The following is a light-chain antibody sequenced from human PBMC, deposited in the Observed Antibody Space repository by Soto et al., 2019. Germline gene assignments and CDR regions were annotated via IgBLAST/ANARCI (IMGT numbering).Light chain of an antibody. CDR2: EVS. J-gene: IGLJ2*01. Sequence: QSALTQPASVSGSPGQSITISCTGTSSDVGNYNYVSWYQQHPGKAPKLMIYEVSNRPSGVSSRFSGSKSGNTASLTISGLQAEDEADYYCCSYTTTNTVVFGGGTKLTVL. CDR1: SSDVGNYNY. CDR3: CSYTTTNTVV. V-gene: IGLV2-14*01.